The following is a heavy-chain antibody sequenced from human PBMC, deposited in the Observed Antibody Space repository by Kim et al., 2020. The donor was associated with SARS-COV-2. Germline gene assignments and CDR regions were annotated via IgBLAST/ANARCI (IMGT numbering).Heavy chain of an antibody. CDR2: IYYSGST. D-gene: IGHD5-18*01. CDR3: ARQGHTAMVVGEYGMDV. J-gene: IGHJ6*02. Sequence: SETLSLTCTVSGGSISSSSYYWGWIRQPPGKGLEWIGSIYYSGSTYYNPSLKSRVTISVDTSKNQFSLKLSSVTAADTAVYYCARQGHTAMVVGEYGMDVWGQGTTVTVSS. CDR1: GGSISSSSYY. V-gene: IGHV4-39*01.